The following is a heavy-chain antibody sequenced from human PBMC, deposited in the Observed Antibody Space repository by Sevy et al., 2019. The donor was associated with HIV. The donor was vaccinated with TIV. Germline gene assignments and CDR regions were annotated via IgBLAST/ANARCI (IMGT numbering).Heavy chain of an antibody. Sequence: GGSLRLSCAASGFTFRSHWMTWARQAPGKGPEWVANINRDGSEKSYVDSVKGRFTISRDDAKNSLYLQMNSLRVEDTAIYYCASDYYWGQGTLVTVSS. V-gene: IGHV3-7*01. J-gene: IGHJ4*02. CDR2: INRDGSEK. CDR1: GFTFRSHW. CDR3: ASDYY.